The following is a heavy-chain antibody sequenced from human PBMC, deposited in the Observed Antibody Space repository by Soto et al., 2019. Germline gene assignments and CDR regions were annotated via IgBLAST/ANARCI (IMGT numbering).Heavy chain of an antibody. V-gene: IGHV1-18*01. Sequence: ASVKVSCKASGYTFTSYGISWVRQAPGQGLEWMGWINAYNGNTNYAQKLQGRDTMTTDTSTSTAYMELRSLRSDDTAVYYCARASLPGPSDYYYYMDVWGKGTTVTVSS. CDR3: ARASLPGPSDYYYYMDV. J-gene: IGHJ6*03. CDR2: INAYNGNT. CDR1: GYTFTSYG. D-gene: IGHD6-6*01.